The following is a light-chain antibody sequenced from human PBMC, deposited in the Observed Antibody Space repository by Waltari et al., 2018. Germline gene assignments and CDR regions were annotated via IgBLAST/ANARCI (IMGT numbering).Light chain of an antibody. CDR2: TAS. Sequence: DIQTTPSPSSLSASLGDRVTMSCRASQTISSYVNWYQQKSGTAPKLLVYTASSLQGGVPSRFSGSGSGTEFTLSISSLQPDDFATYYCQQSYSTPHTFGQGTKEEVK. V-gene: IGKV1-39*01. J-gene: IGKJ1*01. CDR1: QTISSY. CDR3: QQSYSTPHT.